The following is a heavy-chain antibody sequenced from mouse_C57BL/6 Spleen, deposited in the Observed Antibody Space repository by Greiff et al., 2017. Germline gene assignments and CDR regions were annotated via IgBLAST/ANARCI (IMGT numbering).Heavy chain of an antibody. J-gene: IGHJ4*01. V-gene: IGHV1-69*01. D-gene: IGHD2-3*01. CDR2: LDPSDRYT. Sequence: QVQLQQPGAELVMPGASVKLSCKASGYTFTSYWLHWVKQRPGQGLEWIGELDPSDRYTNYNQKFKCKSTLTVDNSSSTAYMQLSSLTSEDSAVYDCARGDGYYLYAMDYWGQGTSVNVSS. CDR3: ARGDGYYLYAMDY. CDR1: GYTFTSYW.